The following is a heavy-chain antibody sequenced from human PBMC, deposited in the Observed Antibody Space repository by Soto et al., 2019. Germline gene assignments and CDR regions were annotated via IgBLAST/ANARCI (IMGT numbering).Heavy chain of an antibody. CDR1: GFTFDDYA. Sequence: GGSLRLSCAASGFTFDDYAMHWVRQAPGKGLEWVSGISWNSGSIGYADSVKGRFTISRDNAKNSLYLQMNSLRAEDTALYYCAKDLEYSGFPTFDYWGQGTLVTVSS. CDR3: AKDLEYSGFPTFDY. J-gene: IGHJ4*02. D-gene: IGHD5-12*01. CDR2: ISWNSGSI. V-gene: IGHV3-9*01.